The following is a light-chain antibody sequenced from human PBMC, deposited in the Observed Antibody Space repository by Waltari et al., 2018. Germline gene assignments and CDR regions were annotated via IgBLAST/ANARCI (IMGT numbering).Light chain of an antibody. V-gene: IGLV2-14*03. Sequence: QSALTQPASVSGSPGQSTTISCTATSSYVGVYKFVSWYQQHPSKDPKLLIYDVTKRPSGISYRFSGSKSGYTASLTISGLQAEDEADYYCSSYTTRSTRVFGTGTKVTVL. CDR2: DVT. J-gene: IGLJ1*01. CDR1: SSYVGVYKF. CDR3: SSYTTRSTRV.